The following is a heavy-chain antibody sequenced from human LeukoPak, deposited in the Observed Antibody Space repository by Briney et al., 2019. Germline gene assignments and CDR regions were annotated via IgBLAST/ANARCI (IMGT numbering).Heavy chain of an antibody. J-gene: IGHJ4*02. CDR1: GYNFTTFW. V-gene: IGHV5-51*01. D-gene: IGHD2-2*02. CDR3: ARHSGSYCSSSTCYTPYAY. CDR2: IYPGDSDT. Sequence: GESLKISCEGSGYNFTTFWIAWVRQMPGRGLEWMGVIYPGDSDTRYSPSFQGQVIISADNSIRTAYLQWSSLQASDTAMYYCARHSGSYCSSSTCYTPYAYWGQGTLVTVSS.